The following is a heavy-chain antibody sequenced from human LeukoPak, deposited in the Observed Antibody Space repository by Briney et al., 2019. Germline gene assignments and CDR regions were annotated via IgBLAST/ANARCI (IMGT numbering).Heavy chain of an antibody. CDR1: GLTFSSYA. D-gene: IGHD3-3*01. V-gene: IGHV3-23*01. CDR3: AKGSRDSRPYYFDF. J-gene: IGHJ4*02. Sequence: PGGSLRLSCAASGLTFSSYAMSWVRQAPGRGLEWVSAITGSGGDTYHADSVRGRFTISRDNSKNTLYLQMNSLRAEDTALYYCAKGSRDSRPYYFDFWGQEILVTVSS. CDR2: ITGSGGDT.